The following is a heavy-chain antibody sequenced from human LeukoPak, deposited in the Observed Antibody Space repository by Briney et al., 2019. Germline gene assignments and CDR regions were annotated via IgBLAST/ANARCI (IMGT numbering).Heavy chain of an antibody. CDR1: GFTFDDYA. J-gene: IGHJ6*03. D-gene: IGHD4-17*01. V-gene: IGHV3-9*01. CDR3: AQGGEMTTDTKESYMDV. Sequence: PGRSLRLSCAASGFTFDDYAMHWVRQAPGKGLEWVSGISWNSGSIGYADSVKGRFTISRDNAKNSLYLQMNSLRSDDTAVYYCAQGGEMTTDTKESYMDVWGKGTTVTVSS. CDR2: ISWNSGSI.